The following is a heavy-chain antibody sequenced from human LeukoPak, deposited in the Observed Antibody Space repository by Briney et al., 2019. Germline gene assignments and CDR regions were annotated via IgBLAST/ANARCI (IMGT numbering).Heavy chain of an antibody. D-gene: IGHD2-15*01. CDR2: IIPIFGIA. CDR1: GGTFSSYA. CDR3: ASLGYCSGGSCYF. J-gene: IGHJ4*02. Sequence: ASVKVSCKASGGTFSSYAISWVRQAPGQGLEWMGGIIPIFGIANYAQKFQGRVTITTDESTSTAYMELSSLRSEDTAVYYCASLGYCSGGSCYFWGQGTLVTVSS. V-gene: IGHV1-69*05.